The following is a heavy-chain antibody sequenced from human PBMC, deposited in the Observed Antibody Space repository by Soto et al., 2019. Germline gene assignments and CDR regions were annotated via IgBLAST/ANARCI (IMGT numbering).Heavy chain of an antibody. Sequence: EVQLVESGGGLVQPGGSLRLSCAASGFTFSNAWMSWVRQAPGKGLEWVGRIKSKNNAGTTDYAAPVKGRFTISRDDSKNTLYLQLNSLRTEDTAVYYCTTDDPINRSWGQGTLVTVSS. V-gene: IGHV3-15*01. CDR2: IKSKNNAGTT. CDR1: GFTFSNAW. CDR3: TTDDPINRS. J-gene: IGHJ5*02.